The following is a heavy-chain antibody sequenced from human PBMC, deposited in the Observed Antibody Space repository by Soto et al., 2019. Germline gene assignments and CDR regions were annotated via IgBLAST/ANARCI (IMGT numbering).Heavy chain of an antibody. J-gene: IGHJ3*02. D-gene: IGHD5-18*01. Sequence: GGSLRLSCAASGFTFSSYAMSWVRQAPGKGLEWVSAISGSGGSTYYADSVKGRFTISRDNPKNTLYLQMNSLRAEDTAVYYCAKDTAMVTGAFDIWGQGTMVTVSS. CDR2: ISGSGGST. CDR1: GFTFSSYA. V-gene: IGHV3-23*01. CDR3: AKDTAMVTGAFDI.